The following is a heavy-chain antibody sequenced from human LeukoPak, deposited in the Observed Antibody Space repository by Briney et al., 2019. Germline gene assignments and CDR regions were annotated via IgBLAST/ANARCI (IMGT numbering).Heavy chain of an antibody. D-gene: IGHD2-2*02. Sequence: ASVTVSCTASGYTFTSYDINWVRQAPGQGLEWMGGIIPIFGTANYAQKFQGRVTITADESTSTAYMELSSLRSEDTAVYYCARDRPGRYCSTISCYSASPFDPWGQGTLVTVSS. CDR2: IIPIFGTA. CDR3: ARDRPGRYCSTISCYSASPFDP. J-gene: IGHJ5*02. CDR1: GYTFTSYD. V-gene: IGHV1-69*13.